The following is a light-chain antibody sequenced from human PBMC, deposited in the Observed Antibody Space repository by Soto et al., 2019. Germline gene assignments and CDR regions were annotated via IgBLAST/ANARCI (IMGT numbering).Light chain of an antibody. CDR3: QQYYSTLLT. J-gene: IGKJ4*01. CDR1: QSVLYSSNNKNY. CDR2: WAS. V-gene: IGKV4-1*01. Sequence: DIVMIQSPDSLAVSLDERATINCKSSQSVLYSSNNKNYLAWYQQKPGQPPKLLIYWASTRESGVPDRFSGSGSGTDFTLTISSLQAEDVAVYYCQQYYSTLLTFGGGTKVEIK.